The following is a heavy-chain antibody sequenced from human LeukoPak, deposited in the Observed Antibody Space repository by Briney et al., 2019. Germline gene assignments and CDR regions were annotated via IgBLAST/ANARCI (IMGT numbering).Heavy chain of an antibody. CDR1: GYTFSSYG. D-gene: IGHD4-23*01. V-gene: IGHV3-33*01. CDR2: IWYDESKK. Sequence: GGSLRLSCVASGYTFSSYGMHWVRQAPGKGLQWVAVIWYDESKKYYTDSVKGRFTISRDVSKNTLYLQMNSLRAEDTAMYYCASQIGRYGGNGLWGQGTLVTVSS. CDR3: ASQIGRYGGNGL. J-gene: IGHJ4*02.